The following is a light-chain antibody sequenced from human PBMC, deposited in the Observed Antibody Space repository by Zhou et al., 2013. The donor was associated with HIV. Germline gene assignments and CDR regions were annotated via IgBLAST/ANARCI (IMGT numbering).Light chain of an antibody. CDR2: GAS. CDR3: QHYDNSRFT. J-gene: IGKJ5*01. Sequence: DIVMTQSPATLSVSPGERATLSCRASQSVFSNLAWYQQKPGQAPRLLIYGASTRATGIPARFSGSGSGTDFTLTISRLEPEDFAVYYCQHYDNSRFTFGQGTRLDIK. V-gene: IGKV3-15*01. CDR1: QSVFSN.